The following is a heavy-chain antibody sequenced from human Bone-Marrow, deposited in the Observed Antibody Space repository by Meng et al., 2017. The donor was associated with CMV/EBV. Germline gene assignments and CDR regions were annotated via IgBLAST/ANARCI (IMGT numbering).Heavy chain of an antibody. CDR1: GFTFSSYS. J-gene: IGHJ4*02. D-gene: IGHD3-10*01. CDR3: AREDYGSGSLNF. CDR2: ISSSSSYI. V-gene: IGHV3-21*06. Sequence: GESLKISCAASGFTFSSYSMNWVRQAPGKGLEWVSSISSSSSYIYYADSVKGRFTISRDNAKNLLYLQINSLRAEDTAVYYCAREDYGSGSLNFWGQGTLVTVSS.